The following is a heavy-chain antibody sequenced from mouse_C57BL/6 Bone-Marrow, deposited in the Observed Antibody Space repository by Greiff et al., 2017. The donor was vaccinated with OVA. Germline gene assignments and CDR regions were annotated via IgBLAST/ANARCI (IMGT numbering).Heavy chain of an antibody. CDR3: SILPIDAY. V-gene: IGHV1-74*01. CDR2: IHTSDSDT. CDR1: GYTFTSYW. Sequence: QVQLQQPGAELVKPGASVKVSCKASGYTFTSYWMHWVKQRPGQGLEWIGRIHTSDSDTTYNQKFKGKATLTVDKSASTAYMQLSSLTTEDSAGYYWSILPIDAYWGQGTLVTVSA. J-gene: IGHJ3*01. D-gene: IGHD6-5*01.